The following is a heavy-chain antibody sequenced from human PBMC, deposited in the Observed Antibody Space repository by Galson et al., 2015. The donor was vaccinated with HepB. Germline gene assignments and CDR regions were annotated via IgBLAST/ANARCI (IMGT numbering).Heavy chain of an antibody. CDR3: ARAGSSSWYDYYGMDV. D-gene: IGHD6-13*01. V-gene: IGHV3-30*04. CDR1: GYTFSSYA. Sequence: SCKASGYTFSSYAMHWVRQAPGKGLEWVAVISYDGSNKYYADSVKGRFTISRDNSKNTLYLQMNSLRAEDTAVYYCARAGSSSWYDYYGMDVWGQGTTVTVSS. CDR2: ISYDGSNK. J-gene: IGHJ6*02.